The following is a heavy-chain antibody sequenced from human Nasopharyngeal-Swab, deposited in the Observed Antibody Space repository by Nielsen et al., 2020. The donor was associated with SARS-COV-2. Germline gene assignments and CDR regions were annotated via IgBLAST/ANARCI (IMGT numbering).Heavy chain of an antibody. CDR3: VRSSSWYYFDY. CDR2: IYYNGNT. J-gene: IGHJ4*02. Sequence: SETLSLTCTVSGASIAYSTFYWGWIRQPPGKGLEWIGNIYYNGNTYQNPSLKSRLTISVDKSKNQFSLQLSSVTAADTAVYYCVRSSSWYYFDYWAQGTQVTV. CDR1: GASIAYSTFY. D-gene: IGHD6-13*01. V-gene: IGHV4-39*01.